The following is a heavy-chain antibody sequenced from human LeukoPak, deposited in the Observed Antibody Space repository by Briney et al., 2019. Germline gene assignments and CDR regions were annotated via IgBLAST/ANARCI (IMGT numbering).Heavy chain of an antibody. CDR2: ISYDGSNK. V-gene: IGHV3-30-3*01. CDR1: GFTFSSYA. Sequence: PGGSLRLSCAASGFTFSSYAMHWVRQAPGKGLEWVAVISYDGSNKYYADSVKGRFTISRDNSKNTLYLQMNSLSAEDTAVYYGARDLIWNYVHFTSTGFAGMDVWGQGTTVTVSS. D-gene: IGHD1-7*01. CDR3: ARDLIWNYVHFTSTGFAGMDV. J-gene: IGHJ6*02.